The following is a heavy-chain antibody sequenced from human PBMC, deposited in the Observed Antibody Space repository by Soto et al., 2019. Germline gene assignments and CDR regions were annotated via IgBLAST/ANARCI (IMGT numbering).Heavy chain of an antibody. Sequence: QVQLQESGPGLVKPSQTLSLTCTVSGGSISSGGYYWSWIRQHPGKGLEWIGYIYYSGSTYYNPSLKSRVTISVDTSKYQFSLKLSSVTAADTAVYYCARDAEYCSGGSCYSSAQFDYWGQGTLVTVSS. CDR3: ARDAEYCSGGSCYSSAQFDY. D-gene: IGHD2-15*01. CDR2: IYYSGST. V-gene: IGHV4-31*03. J-gene: IGHJ4*02. CDR1: GGSISSGGYY.